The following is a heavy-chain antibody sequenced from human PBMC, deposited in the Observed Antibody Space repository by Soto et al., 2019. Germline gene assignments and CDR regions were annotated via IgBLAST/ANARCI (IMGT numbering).Heavy chain of an antibody. D-gene: IGHD1-1*01. CDR3: ARLKLEPNPHYFDY. Sequence: GESLKISCNGSGYSFTSYWIGWVRQMPGKGLEWMGIIYPGDSATRYSPSFQGQVTISADQSITTAYLEWSSLKASYTAMYYCARLKLEPNPHYFDYWGQGTLVTVSS. CDR2: IYPGDSAT. CDR1: GYSFTSYW. J-gene: IGHJ4*02. V-gene: IGHV5-51*01.